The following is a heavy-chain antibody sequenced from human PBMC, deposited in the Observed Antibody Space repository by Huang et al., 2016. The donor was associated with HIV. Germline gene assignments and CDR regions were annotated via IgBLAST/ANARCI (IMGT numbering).Heavy chain of an antibody. CDR1: GFTFSNYA. D-gene: IGHD5-12*01. J-gene: IGHJ4*02. CDR2: ISGSSGTI. V-gene: IGHV3-23*01. CDR3: AKDRGDGYSGYDYDY. Sequence: EVQLWESGGTLVQPGGSLRLSCGASGFTFSNYAMRWVRQAPGKGLDWVSFISGSSGTIYNADSVKGRFTISRDNVKKTVYLQMNSLRVEDAAVYYCAKDRGDGYSGYDYDYWGQGTLVTVSS.